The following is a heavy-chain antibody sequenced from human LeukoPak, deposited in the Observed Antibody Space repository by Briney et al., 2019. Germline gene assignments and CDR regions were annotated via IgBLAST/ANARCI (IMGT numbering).Heavy chain of an antibody. CDR1: GGTFSSYA. CDR3: ARDDTSGFDY. Sequence: ASVKVSCKASGGTFSSYAISWVRQAPGQGLEWMGGIIPIFGTANYAQEFQGRVTITADKSASTAYMELSSLRSEDTAVYYCARDDTSGFDYWGQGTLVTVSS. CDR2: IIPIFGTA. D-gene: IGHD6-19*01. V-gene: IGHV1-69*06. J-gene: IGHJ4*02.